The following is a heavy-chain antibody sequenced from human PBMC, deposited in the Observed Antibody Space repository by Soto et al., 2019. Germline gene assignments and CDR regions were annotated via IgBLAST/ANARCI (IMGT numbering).Heavy chain of an antibody. V-gene: IGHV4-59*01. J-gene: IGHJ4*02. Sequence: SETLSLTCTVSDGSINDYYWSWIRQPPGKGLEWIGYVYFTGTTNYNPSLKSRVTLSIDTSKNQFSLKLSSVTAADTAVYYCASEYGTTVTAFHYWGQGTLVTVSS. CDR2: VYFTGTT. CDR3: ASEYGTTVTAFHY. D-gene: IGHD4-17*01. CDR1: DGSINDYY.